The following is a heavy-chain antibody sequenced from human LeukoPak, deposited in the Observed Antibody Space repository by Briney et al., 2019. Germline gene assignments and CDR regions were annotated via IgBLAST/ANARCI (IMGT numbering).Heavy chain of an antibody. CDR2: IYYSGST. V-gene: IGHV4-59*01. D-gene: IGHD1-26*01. CDR3: VRDQYSGRYHSAYYYMDV. J-gene: IGHJ6*03. CDR1: GGSISSYY. Sequence: SETLSLTCTVSGGSISSYYWSWIRQPPGKGLEWIGYIYYSGSTNYNPSLKSRVTISVDTSKNQFSLKLSSVTAADTAVYYCVRDQYSGRYHSAYYYMDVWGKGTTVTVSS.